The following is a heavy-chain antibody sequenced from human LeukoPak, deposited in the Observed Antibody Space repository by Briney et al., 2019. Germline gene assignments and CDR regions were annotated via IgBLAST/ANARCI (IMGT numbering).Heavy chain of an antibody. V-gene: IGHV3-30*04. J-gene: IGHJ4*02. CDR1: GFTFSSYA. CDR3: ARDHPYCSGGSCYTVFDY. D-gene: IGHD2-15*01. CDR2: ISYDGSNK. Sequence: GGSLRLSCAASGFTFSSYAMHWVRQAPGKGLEWVAVISYDGSNKYYADSVKGRFTISRDNSKNTLYLQMNSLRAEDTAAYYCARDHPYCSGGSCYTVFDYWGQGTLVTVSS.